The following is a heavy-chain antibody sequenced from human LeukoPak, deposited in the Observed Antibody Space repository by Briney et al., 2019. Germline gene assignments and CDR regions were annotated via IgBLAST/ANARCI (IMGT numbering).Heavy chain of an antibody. CDR2: INHSGST. CDR1: GGSFSGYY. Sequence: PSETLSLTCAVYGGSFSGYYWSWIRQPPGKVLEWIGEINHSGSTNYNPSLKSRVTISVDTSKNQFSLKLSSVTAADTAVYYCARSYYYDSSGYPWYFDLWGRGTLVTVSS. J-gene: IGHJ2*01. D-gene: IGHD3-22*01. V-gene: IGHV4-34*01. CDR3: ARSYYYDSSGYPWYFDL.